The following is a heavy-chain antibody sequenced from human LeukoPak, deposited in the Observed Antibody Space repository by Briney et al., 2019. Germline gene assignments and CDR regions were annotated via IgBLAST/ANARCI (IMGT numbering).Heavy chain of an antibody. CDR2: IKQDGSEK. CDR1: GFTFSSYW. Sequence: GGSLRLSCAASGFTFSSYWMSWVRQAPGKGPEWVANIKQDGSEKYYVDSVKGRFTISRDNAKNSLYLQMNSLRAEDTAVYYCAKQDIVVVPATNGVDYWGQGTLVTVSS. J-gene: IGHJ4*02. CDR3: AKQDIVVVPATNGVDY. D-gene: IGHD2-2*01. V-gene: IGHV3-7*01.